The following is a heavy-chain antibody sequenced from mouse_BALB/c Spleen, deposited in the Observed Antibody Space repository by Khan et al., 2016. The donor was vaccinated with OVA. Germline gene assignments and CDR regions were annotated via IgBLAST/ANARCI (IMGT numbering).Heavy chain of an antibody. D-gene: IGHD4-1*01. CDR2: ISRGGGYT. CDR3: AGHLSGSFAY. Sequence: EVQLVESGADLVKPGGSLKFSCTASGFTFSSYSMSWVRQTPDKRLEWVATISRGGGYTYYLDNVKGRFTITRDNANKTLYLKMSSLKSEDTALYYCAGHLSGSFAYWGQGTLVTVSA. V-gene: IGHV5-6*01. J-gene: IGHJ3*01. CDR1: GFTFSSYS.